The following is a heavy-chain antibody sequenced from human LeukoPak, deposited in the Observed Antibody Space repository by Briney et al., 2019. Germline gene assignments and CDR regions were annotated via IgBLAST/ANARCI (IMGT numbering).Heavy chain of an antibody. D-gene: IGHD3-22*01. CDR3: AKTYYYDSSGYWFDY. J-gene: IGHJ4*02. CDR1: GFTFDDYG. V-gene: IGHV3-20*04. Sequence: GGSLRLSCAASGFTFDDYGMNWVRQAPGKGLERISGINWNGGSTGYADSVKGRFTISRDNAKNSLYLQMNSLRAEDTALYYCAKTYYYDSSGYWFDYWGQGTLVTVSS. CDR2: INWNGGST.